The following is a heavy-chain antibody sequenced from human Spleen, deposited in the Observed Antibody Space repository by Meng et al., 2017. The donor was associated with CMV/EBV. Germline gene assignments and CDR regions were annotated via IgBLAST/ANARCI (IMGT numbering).Heavy chain of an antibody. D-gene: IGHD3-10*01. CDR1: GFTFSDYG. CDR3: AKDRVRGAHDPYYFDY. Sequence: GGSLRLSCAASGFTFSDYGMHWVRQAPGKGLEWVAFIRYDGNNKYDGDSVKGRFIISRDNSKNTLYVEMNSLRAEDTAVYYCAKDRVRGAHDPYYFDYWGQGTLVTRLL. V-gene: IGHV3-30*02. CDR2: IRYDGNNK. J-gene: IGHJ4*02.